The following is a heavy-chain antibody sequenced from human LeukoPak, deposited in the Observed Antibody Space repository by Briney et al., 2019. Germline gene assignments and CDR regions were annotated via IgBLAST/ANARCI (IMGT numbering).Heavy chain of an antibody. Sequence: GGSLRLSCAASGFTFSSYAMSWVRQAPGKGLEWVSAISGSGGSTNYADSVKGRFTISRDNSKNTLYLQMNSLRAEDTGVYYCAKDRSGFPEYFQHWGQGTLVTVSS. CDR1: GFTFSSYA. J-gene: IGHJ1*01. V-gene: IGHV3-23*01. CDR3: AKDRSGFPEYFQH. D-gene: IGHD3-3*01. CDR2: ISGSGGST.